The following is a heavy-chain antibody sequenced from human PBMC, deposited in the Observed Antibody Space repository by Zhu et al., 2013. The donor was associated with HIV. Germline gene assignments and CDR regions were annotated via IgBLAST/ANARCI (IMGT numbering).Heavy chain of an antibody. J-gene: IGHJ4*02. V-gene: IGHV1-18*01. CDR3: ARTHRPGCTGDCYSADS. D-gene: IGHD2-21*02. CDR2: IYSYNGNT. CDR1: GYSFRMYG. Sequence: QVQLVQSGAEVKKPGASVRVSCKASGYSFRMYGVSWVRQAPGQGLDWMGGIYSYNGNTEYAQEFQGRVTMTTDTSTSTAYMVLRSLRSDDTAVYYCARTHRPGCTGDCYSADSWGQGTLVTVSS.